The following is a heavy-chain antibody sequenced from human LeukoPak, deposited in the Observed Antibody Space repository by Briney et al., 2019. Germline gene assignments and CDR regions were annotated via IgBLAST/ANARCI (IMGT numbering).Heavy chain of an antibody. CDR2: INPNSGGT. CDR3: ARERFPAHYYGSGNIPDY. J-gene: IGHJ4*02. V-gene: IGHV1-2*02. D-gene: IGHD3-10*01. CDR1: GYTFTGYY. Sequence: ASVKVSCKASGYTFTGYYMHWVRQAPGQGLEWVGWINPNSGGTNYAQKFQGRVTMTRDTSISTAYMELSRLRSDDTAVYYCARERFPAHYYGSGNIPDYWGQGTLVTVSS.